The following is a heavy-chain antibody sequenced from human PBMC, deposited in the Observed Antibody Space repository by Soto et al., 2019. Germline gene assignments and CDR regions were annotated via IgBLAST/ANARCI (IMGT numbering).Heavy chain of an antibody. CDR1: GFAFRSYN. V-gene: IGHV3-21*01. D-gene: IGHD2-15*01. J-gene: IGHJ4*02. CDR2: ISSGSSNI. Sequence: PGGSLTLSCAGSGFAFRSYNMNWVRQPPGKGLEWVASISSGSSNIYYADSVKSRFTISRDNAKDSLYLQMDSLRAEDSAVYYCASATVVAGTFDFWGQGTLLTVSS. CDR3: ASATVVAGTFDF.